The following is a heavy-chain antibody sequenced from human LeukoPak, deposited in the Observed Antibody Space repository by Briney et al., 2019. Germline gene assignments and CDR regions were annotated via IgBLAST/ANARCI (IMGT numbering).Heavy chain of an antibody. V-gene: IGHV3-53*01. CDR1: GFTVSSND. Sequence: GSLRLSCAASGFTVSSNDMSWVRQAPGKGLEWVSVIYSGGSTYYADSVKGRITISRDNSKNTLYLQMNSLRVEDTAVYYCARVMVITMVRGVIMDAYFDYWGQGTLVTVSS. CDR3: ARVMVITMVRGVIMDAYFDY. CDR2: IYSGGST. J-gene: IGHJ4*02. D-gene: IGHD3-10*01.